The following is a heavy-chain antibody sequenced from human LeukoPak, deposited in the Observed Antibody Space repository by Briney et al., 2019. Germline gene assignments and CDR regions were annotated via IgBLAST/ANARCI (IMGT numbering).Heavy chain of an antibody. CDR3: VGGELIAAAGLFDY. D-gene: IGHD6-13*01. CDR2: IYSGGST. CDR1: GFTVSSNY. V-gene: IGHV3-66*01. J-gene: IGHJ4*02. Sequence: GGSLRLSCAASGFTVSSNYMSWVRQAPGKGLEWVSVIYSGGSTYYADSVKGRFTISRDNSKNTLYLQMNSLRAEDTAVYCCVGGELIAAAGLFDYWGQGTLVTVSS.